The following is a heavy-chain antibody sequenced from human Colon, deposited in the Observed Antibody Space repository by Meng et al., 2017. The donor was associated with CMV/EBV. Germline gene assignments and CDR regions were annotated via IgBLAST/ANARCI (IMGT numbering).Heavy chain of an antibody. CDR1: GFTFSNYW. D-gene: IGHD6-13*01. J-gene: IGHJ4*02. CDR3: GKQLAAAGLCIDY. CDR2: IKQDGNDK. V-gene: IGHV3-7*03. Sequence: GGSLRLSCAASGFTFSNYWMTWVRQAPGKGLEWVANIKQDGNDKYYVDSVKGRFTIFRDNAKNSLYLQMNALRAEDTAVYYCGKQLAAAGLCIDYWGQGTLVTVSS.